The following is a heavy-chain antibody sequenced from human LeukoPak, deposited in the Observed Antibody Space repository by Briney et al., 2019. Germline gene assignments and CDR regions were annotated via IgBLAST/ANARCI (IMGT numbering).Heavy chain of an antibody. CDR3: ARSPGYSYGYEAD. Sequence: ASVKVSCKASGGTFSSYTISWVRQAPGQGLEWMGRIIPILGIANYAQKFQGRVTITADKSTSTAYMEPSSLRAEDTALYYCARSPGYSYGYEADWGQGTLVTVSS. CDR1: GGTFSSYT. V-gene: IGHV1-69*02. D-gene: IGHD5-18*01. CDR2: IIPILGIA. J-gene: IGHJ4*02.